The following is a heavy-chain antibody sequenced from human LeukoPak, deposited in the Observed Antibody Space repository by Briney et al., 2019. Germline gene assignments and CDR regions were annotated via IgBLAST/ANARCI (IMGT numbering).Heavy chain of an antibody. CDR3: ARDRGGLSGSYYRAYAFDI. J-gene: IGHJ3*02. CDR2: IYYSGTT. V-gene: IGHV4-39*07. Sequence: PSETLSLTCTVSGGSISSSSYYWGWIRQPPGEGLEWIASIYYSGTTYYNPSLKSRVTISVDTSKSQFSLKLTSVTAADTAVYYCARDRGGLSGSYYRAYAFDIWGQGTMVTVSS. D-gene: IGHD1-26*01. CDR1: GGSISSSSYY.